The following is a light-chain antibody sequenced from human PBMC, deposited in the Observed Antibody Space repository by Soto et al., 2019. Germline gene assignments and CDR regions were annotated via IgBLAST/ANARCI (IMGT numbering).Light chain of an antibody. J-gene: IGKJ2*01. CDR3: QQYYSYPPMYT. V-gene: IGKV1-8*01. CDR2: AAS. Sequence: AIRMTQSPSSFSASTGDRVTITCRASQGISSYLAWYQQKPGKAPKLLIYAASTLQSGVPSRFSGSGSGTEFTLTIRCLQSEDFATYYCQQYYSYPPMYTFGQGTKLEIK. CDR1: QGISSY.